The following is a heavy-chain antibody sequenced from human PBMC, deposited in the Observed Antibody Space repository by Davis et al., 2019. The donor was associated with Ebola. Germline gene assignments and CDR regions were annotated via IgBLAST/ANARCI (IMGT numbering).Heavy chain of an antibody. CDR3: ARAPNYDVLTGTSSHYFDY. D-gene: IGHD3-9*01. Sequence: ASVKVSCKSSGYTFTSYGLVRVRQAPGLGREWMGWISGFNTNTNFAQKFQGRVTVSKDTSTNTAYMDLRSLTSDDTAIYYCARAPNYDVLTGTSSHYFDYWGQGTLVTVSS. J-gene: IGHJ4*02. V-gene: IGHV1-18*04. CDR2: ISGFNTNT. CDR1: GYTFTSYG.